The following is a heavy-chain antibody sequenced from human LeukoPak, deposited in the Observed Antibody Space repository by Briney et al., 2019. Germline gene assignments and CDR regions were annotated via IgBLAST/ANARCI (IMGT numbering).Heavy chain of an antibody. CDR2: ISSSSSYI. D-gene: IGHD2-2*01. CDR3: ARAKQGDCSSTSCYFGYYYYYMDV. Sequence: GGSLRLSCEASGFTFSTYSMNWVRQAPGKGLEWVSSISSSSSYIYYADSVKGRFTISRDNAKNSLYLQMNSLRAEDTAVYYCARAKQGDCSSTSCYFGYYYYYMDVWGKGTTVTVSS. CDR1: GFTFSTYS. J-gene: IGHJ6*03. V-gene: IGHV3-21*04.